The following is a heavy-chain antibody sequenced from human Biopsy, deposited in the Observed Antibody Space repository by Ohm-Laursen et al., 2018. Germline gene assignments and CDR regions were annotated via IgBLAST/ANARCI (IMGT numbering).Heavy chain of an antibody. CDR1: GGSIISYN. CDR2: VYNGGIT. V-gene: IGHV4-59*01. D-gene: IGHD3-3*01. Sequence: TLSFTCSVSGGSIISYNWTWTRQPPGKGLEWIGHVYNGGITNYNPSLKSRVTISKDTSKNQFSLQVNSVTAADTADYYCARTPRDSFWSGSYKRELWFDPGGQGTLVIVSS. J-gene: IGHJ5*02. CDR3: ARTPRDSFWSGSYKRELWFDP.